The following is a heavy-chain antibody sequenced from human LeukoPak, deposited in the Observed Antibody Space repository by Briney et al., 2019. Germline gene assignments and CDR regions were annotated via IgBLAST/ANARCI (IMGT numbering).Heavy chain of an antibody. D-gene: IGHD6-13*01. CDR1: GFTFSSYE. CDR2: ISSSGSTI. V-gene: IGHV3-48*03. Sequence: PGGSLRPSCAASGFTFSSYETNWVRHAPGKGLGWVSYISSSGSTIYYTDSVKGPFTISTDTAKNSLYLRMTSMRAQDTAIYYCARDAGGLTEGIDYWGQGTLVTVSS. J-gene: IGHJ4*02. CDR3: ARDAGGLTEGIDY.